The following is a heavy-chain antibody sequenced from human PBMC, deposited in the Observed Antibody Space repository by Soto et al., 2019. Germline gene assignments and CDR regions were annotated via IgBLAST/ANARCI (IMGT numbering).Heavy chain of an antibody. J-gene: IGHJ4*02. CDR2: IWYDGSNK. Sequence: QVQLVESGGGVVQPGRSLRLSCAASGFTFSTYGMHWVRQAPGKGLEWVAVIWYDGSNKYYADSVKGRFTISRDNSMDTLYLQMNSLRAEDTAVYYCARVYSSWYSDYWGQGTLVTVSS. V-gene: IGHV3-33*01. CDR1: GFTFSTYG. CDR3: ARVYSSWYSDY. D-gene: IGHD6-13*01.